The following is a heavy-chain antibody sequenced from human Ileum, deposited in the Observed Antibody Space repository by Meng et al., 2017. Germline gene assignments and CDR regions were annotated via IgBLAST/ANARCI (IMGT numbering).Heavy chain of an antibody. J-gene: IGHJ4*02. D-gene: IGHD2-21*01. CDR3: VRNEGYSLGD. Sequence: HVHLQKSGPGLVKHPGTLSLTCAVSGDSISSRDWWSSVRQPPGKGLEWIGEISQESGRTNYNPSLKSRVTISLDKSKNQFSLNLNSVTAADTAVYYCVRNEGYSLGDWGQGTLVTVSS. CDR1: GDSISSRDW. V-gene: IGHV4-4*03. CDR2: ISQESGRT.